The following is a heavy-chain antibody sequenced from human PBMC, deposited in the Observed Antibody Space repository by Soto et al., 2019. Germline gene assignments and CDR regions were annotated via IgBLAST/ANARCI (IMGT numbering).Heavy chain of an antibody. CDR3: AADLPGHGGGYEFDY. Sequence: GGSLRLSCAASGFTFITAWMNWVRQTPGKGLEWVGRIKSKNDGGTTDYAAPVKGRFTISRDDSKNTVYLQMNSLRTEDTALYYCAADLPGHGGGYEFDYWGQGTPATVSS. D-gene: IGHD2-15*01. CDR1: GFTFITAW. V-gene: IGHV3-15*07. J-gene: IGHJ4*01. CDR2: IKSKNDGGTT.